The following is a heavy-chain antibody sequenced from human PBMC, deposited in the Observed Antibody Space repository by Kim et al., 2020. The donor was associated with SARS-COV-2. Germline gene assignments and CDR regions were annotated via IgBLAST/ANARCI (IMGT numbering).Heavy chain of an antibody. CDR2: IRSKANSYAT. Sequence: GGSLRLSCAASGFTFSGSAMHWVRQASGKGLEWVGRIRSKANSYATAYAASVKGRFTISRDDSKNTAYLQMNSLKTEDTAVYYCTRLDTGIVGAMFGWGQGTLVTVSS. CDR1: GFTFSGSA. CDR3: TRLDTGIVGAMFG. J-gene: IGHJ4*02. V-gene: IGHV3-73*01. D-gene: IGHD1-26*01.